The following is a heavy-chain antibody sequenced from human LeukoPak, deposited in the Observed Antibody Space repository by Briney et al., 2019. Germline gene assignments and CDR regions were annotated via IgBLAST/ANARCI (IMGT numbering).Heavy chain of an antibody. J-gene: IGHJ4*02. CDR1: GFSFSTYG. CDR2: ISGSGGST. V-gene: IGHV3-23*01. CDR3: ASAVPGMSSSWYGTDY. D-gene: IGHD6-13*01. Sequence: GGSLRLSCAASGFSFSTYGMNWVRQAAGKGLEWVSAISGSGGSTYYADSVKGRFTISRDNSKNTLYLQMNSLRAEDTAVYYCASAVPGMSSSWYGTDYWGQGTLVTVSS.